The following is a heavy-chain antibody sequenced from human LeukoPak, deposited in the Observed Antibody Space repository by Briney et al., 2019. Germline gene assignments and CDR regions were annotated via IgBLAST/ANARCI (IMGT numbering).Heavy chain of an antibody. CDR1: GFTFSSYS. CDR3: ARMFGGVDY. J-gene: IGHJ4*02. D-gene: IGHD3-16*01. CDR2: ISSSRSYI. V-gene: IGHV3-21*01. Sequence: GGSLRLSCAASGFTFSSYSMNWVRQAPGRGLEWVSFISSSRSYIYYADSVKGRFTISRDNAKNSLYLQMNSLRAEDTAVYYCARMFGGVDYWGQGTLVTVSS.